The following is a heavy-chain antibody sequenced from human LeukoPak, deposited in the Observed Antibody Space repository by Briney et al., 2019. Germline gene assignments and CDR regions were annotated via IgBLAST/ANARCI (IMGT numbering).Heavy chain of an antibody. CDR3: ASPPVPQAAAITPGYFYYYMDV. CDR1: GFTFSSYA. D-gene: IGHD6-13*01. J-gene: IGHJ6*03. V-gene: IGHV3-30*04. CDR2: ISYDGSNK. Sequence: GGSLRLSCAASGFTFSSYAMHWVRQAPGKGLEWVAVISYDGSNKYYADSVKGRFTISRDNSKNTLYLQMNSLRAEDTAVYYCASPPVPQAAAITPGYFYYYMDVWGKGTTVTVSS.